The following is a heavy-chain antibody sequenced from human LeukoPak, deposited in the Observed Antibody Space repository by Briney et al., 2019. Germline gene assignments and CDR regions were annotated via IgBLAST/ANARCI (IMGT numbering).Heavy chain of an antibody. CDR1: GFTVSSNY. CDR2: IYSGGST. D-gene: IGHD1-14*01. CDR3: ARSQSGRYYSGMDV. V-gene: IGHV3-53*01. Sequence: GGSLRLSCAASGFTVSSNYMSWVRQAPGKGLEWVSVIYSGGSTYYADSVKGRFTISRDNSKNTLYLQMNSLRAEDTAVYYCARSQSGRYYSGMDVWGQGTTVTVSS. J-gene: IGHJ6*02.